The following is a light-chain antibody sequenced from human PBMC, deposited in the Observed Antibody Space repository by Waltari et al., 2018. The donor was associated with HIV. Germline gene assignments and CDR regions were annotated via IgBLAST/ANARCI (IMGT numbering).Light chain of an antibody. CDR1: GSNIGQNS. CDR2: DNN. V-gene: IGLV1-51*01. CDR3: ASWDNSLTAGV. Sequence: QSALTQPPSVSAAPGQRVTISCSGNGSNIGQNSVSWYQHVPGTAPRIVIFDNNRRPSWIPDRFAAPKSGTSATLAITGLQAGDEAAYFCASWDNSLTAGVFGAGTSLTAL. J-gene: IGLJ2*01.